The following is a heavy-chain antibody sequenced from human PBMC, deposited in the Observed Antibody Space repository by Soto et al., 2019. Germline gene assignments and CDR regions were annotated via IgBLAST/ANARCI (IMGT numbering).Heavy chain of an antibody. CDR1: GFTSRGFW. CDR3: TRDQF. Sequence: EGQLVQSGGGLVQPGGSLRLSCVGSGFTSRGFWMGWVRQAPGKGLEWVANIKEDATQKNYVDSVRGRFTISRDTATISLYLPMPSLRAEDTAVYYCTRDQFWGPGTLVTVSA. J-gene: IGHJ4*02. CDR2: IKEDATQK. V-gene: IGHV3-7*05.